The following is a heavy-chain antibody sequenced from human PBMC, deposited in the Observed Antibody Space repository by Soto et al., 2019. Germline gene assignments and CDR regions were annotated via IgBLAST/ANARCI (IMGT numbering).Heavy chain of an antibody. CDR2: ISGSAGSR. CDR3: ARGGGLYSSAFIDY. Sequence: GGSLRLSCAASGFIFRNYAMSWVRQAPGKGLEWVSAISGSAGSRYYADSVKGRFTISRDNSKNTLYLQMNSLRAEDTAVYYCARGGGLYSSAFIDYWGQGTLVTVSS. CDR1: GFIFRNYA. J-gene: IGHJ4*02. V-gene: IGHV3-23*01. D-gene: IGHD6-19*01.